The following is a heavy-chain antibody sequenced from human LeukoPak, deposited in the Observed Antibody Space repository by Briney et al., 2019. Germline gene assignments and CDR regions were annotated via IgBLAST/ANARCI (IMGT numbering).Heavy chain of an antibody. D-gene: IGHD4-17*01. CDR1: GYSISSGYY. Sequence: PSETLSLTCAVSGYSISSGYYWGWIRQPAGKGLEWIGSIYHSGSTYYNPSLKSRVTISVDTSKNQFSLKLSSVTAADTAVYYCANLLLYGDYFDYWGQGTLVTVSS. J-gene: IGHJ4*02. CDR3: ANLLLYGDYFDY. V-gene: IGHV4-38-2*01. CDR2: IYHSGST.